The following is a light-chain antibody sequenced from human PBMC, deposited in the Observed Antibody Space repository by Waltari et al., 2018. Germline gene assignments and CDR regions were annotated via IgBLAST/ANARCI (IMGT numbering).Light chain of an antibody. J-gene: IGLJ1*01. Sequence: QSALTQPASVSGSPGQSITISCTGSSSDVGAYKYVSWCQQHPGKAPKLLIYDVSERPSGVSHRFSASKSGNTASLTISGLQAEDEADYYCSSYTTNSTYVFGTGTKVTVL. V-gene: IGLV2-14*03. CDR1: SSDVGAYKY. CDR2: DVS. CDR3: SSYTTNSTYV.